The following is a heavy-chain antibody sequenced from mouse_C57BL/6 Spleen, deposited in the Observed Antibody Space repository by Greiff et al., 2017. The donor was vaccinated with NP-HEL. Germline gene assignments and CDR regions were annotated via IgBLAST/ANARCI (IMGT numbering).Heavy chain of an antibody. CDR2: IHPNSGST. CDR1: GYTFTSYW. CDR3: ARHLTVAWFAY. D-gene: IGHD4-1*01. V-gene: IGHV1-64*01. Sequence: VQLQQPGAELVKPGASVKLSCKASGYTFTSYWMHWVKQRPGQGLEWIGMIHPNSGSTNYNEKFKSKATLTVDKSSSTAYMQLSSLTSEDSAVYYCARHLTVAWFAYWGQGTLVTVSA. J-gene: IGHJ3*01.